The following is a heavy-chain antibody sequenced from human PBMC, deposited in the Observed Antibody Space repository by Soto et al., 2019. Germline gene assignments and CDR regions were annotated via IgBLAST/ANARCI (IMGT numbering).Heavy chain of an antibody. CDR1: GGSISGFY. V-gene: IGHV4-59*01. CDR3: ATRPPGGASFSDIDS. D-gene: IGHD2-21*01. J-gene: IGHJ4*02. Sequence: PSETLSLTCTVSGGSISGFYWSWIRQSPGKEPEWIGYVHHSGTTNYNPSLESRVTMSLDTSKNQFSLKLNSVTAADTAVYYCATRPPGGASFSDIDSWSQGTLVTVSS. CDR2: VHHSGTT.